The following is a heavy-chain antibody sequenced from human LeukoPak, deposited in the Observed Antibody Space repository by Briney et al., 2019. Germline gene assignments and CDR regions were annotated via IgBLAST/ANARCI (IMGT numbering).Heavy chain of an antibody. CDR3: ASLGATTPYFDY. J-gene: IGHJ4*02. V-gene: IGHV4-39*01. Sequence: SETLSLTCTVSGGSISSSSYYWGWIRQPPGKGLKWIGSIYYSGSTYYNPSLKSRVTISVDTSKNQFSLKLSSVTAADTAVYYCASLGATTPYFDYWGQGTLVTVSS. CDR2: IYYSGST. CDR1: GGSISSSSYY. D-gene: IGHD1-26*01.